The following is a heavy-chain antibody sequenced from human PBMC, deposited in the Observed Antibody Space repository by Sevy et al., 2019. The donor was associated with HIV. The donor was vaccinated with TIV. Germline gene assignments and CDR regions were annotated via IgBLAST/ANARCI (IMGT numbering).Heavy chain of an antibody. Sequence: GGSLRLSCVVSGFSFSNYWMTWVRQAPGKGLEWVANIKPDGSVKSYVDSVKGRFTISRDNAKNSLCLQTNSLSAEDTAVYYCARDTNYFYVDVWGKGTTVTVSS. D-gene: IGHD1-1*01. CDR3: ARDTNYFYVDV. V-gene: IGHV3-7*01. CDR2: IKPDGSVK. J-gene: IGHJ6*03. CDR1: GFSFSNYW.